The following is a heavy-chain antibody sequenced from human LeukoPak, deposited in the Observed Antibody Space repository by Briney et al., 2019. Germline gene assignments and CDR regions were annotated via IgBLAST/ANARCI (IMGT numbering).Heavy chain of an antibody. CDR1: GYTFTGYY. CDR2: ISAYNGNT. CDR3: ARGIRGRFLEWLGYY. J-gene: IGHJ4*02. Sequence: ASMKVSCKASGYTFTGYYIQWVRQPPGQGLEWMGWISAYNGNTNYAQKLQGRVTMTTDTSTSTAYMELRSLRSDDTAVYYCARGIRGRFLEWLGYYWGQGTLVTVSS. D-gene: IGHD3-3*01. V-gene: IGHV1-18*04.